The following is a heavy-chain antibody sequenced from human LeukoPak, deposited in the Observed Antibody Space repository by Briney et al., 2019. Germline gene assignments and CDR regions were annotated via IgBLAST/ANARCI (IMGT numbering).Heavy chain of an antibody. CDR3: ARKISDYGDNAVLGY. D-gene: IGHD4-17*01. J-gene: IGHJ4*02. V-gene: IGHV1-46*01. CDR2: INPNGGST. CDR1: GYTFTSYY. Sequence: GASVKVSCKASGYTFTSYYMHWVRQAPGQGLEWMGIINPNGGSTSYAQKFQGRVTMTRDTSTSTVYMELSSLRSEDTAVYYCARKISDYGDNAVLGYWGQGTLDSVSS.